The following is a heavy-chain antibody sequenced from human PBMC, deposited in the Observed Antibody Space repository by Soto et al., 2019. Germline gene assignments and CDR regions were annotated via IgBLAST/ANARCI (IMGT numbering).Heavy chain of an antibody. Sequence: GSLRLSCAASGFTFSSYEMNWVRQAPGKGLEWVSYISSSGSTIYYADSVTRRFTISRDNAKNSLYLQMNSLRAEDTAVYYCARRAHTYYYDSSGYYSDWYFDLWGRGTLVTVS. D-gene: IGHD3-22*01. J-gene: IGHJ2*01. CDR3: ARRAHTYYYDSSGYYSDWYFDL. CDR1: GFTFSSYE. CDR2: ISSSGSTI. V-gene: IGHV3-48*03.